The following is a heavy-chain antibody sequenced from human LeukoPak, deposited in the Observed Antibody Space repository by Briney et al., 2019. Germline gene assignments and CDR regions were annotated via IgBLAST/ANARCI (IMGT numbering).Heavy chain of an antibody. CDR3: ARVGAKYTSAFDY. CDR2: INHSGST. D-gene: IGHD1-26*01. Sequence: PSETLSLTCTVSGGSISSYYWSWIRQPPGKGLEWIGEINHSGSTNYNPSLKSRVTTSVDTSKNQFSLKLSSVTAADTAVYYCARVGAKYTSAFDYWGQGTLVTVSS. V-gene: IGHV4-34*01. CDR1: GGSISSYY. J-gene: IGHJ4*02.